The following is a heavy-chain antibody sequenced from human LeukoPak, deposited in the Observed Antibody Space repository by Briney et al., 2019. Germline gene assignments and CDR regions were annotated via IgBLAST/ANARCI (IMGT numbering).Heavy chain of an antibody. D-gene: IGHD3-10*01. CDR2: IYYSGST. Sequence: SETLSLTCTVSGGSISSSSYYWGWIRPPPGKGLEWIGSIYYSGSTYYNPSLKSRVTISVDTSKNQFSMKLSSVTAADAAVYYCEAHYCSGSSGYGMDVWGQGTTVPVSS. V-gene: IGHV4-39*01. CDR3: EAHYCSGSSGYGMDV. J-gene: IGHJ6*02. CDR1: GGSISSSSYY.